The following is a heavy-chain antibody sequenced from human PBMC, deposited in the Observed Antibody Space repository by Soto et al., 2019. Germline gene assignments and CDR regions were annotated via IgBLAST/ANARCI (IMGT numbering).Heavy chain of an antibody. J-gene: IGHJ5*02. CDR2: INPSRGTT. D-gene: IGHD6-6*01. V-gene: IGHV1-46*03. CDR1: GYTFITYF. Sequence: GASVKVSCKASGYTFITYFMHWVRQAPGQGLEWMGAINPSRGTTTYAQKFQDRVTMTRDTSASTVCMELSSLRSEDTAIYYCARSYISSSYWFDPWGQGTLVTVSS. CDR3: ARSYISSSYWFDP.